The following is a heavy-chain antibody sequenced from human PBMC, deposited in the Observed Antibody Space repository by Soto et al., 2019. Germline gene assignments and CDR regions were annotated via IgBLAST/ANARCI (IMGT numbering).Heavy chain of an antibody. V-gene: IGHV4-39*01. CDR3: ARPRRGDYYGYGMDV. CDR1: GGSISSSSYY. D-gene: IGHD3-10*01. J-gene: IGHJ6*02. CDR2: IYYSGST. Sequence: SETLSLTCTVSGGSISSSSYYWGWIRQPPGKGLEWIGSIYYSGSTYYNPSLKSRVTISVDTSKNQFSLKLSSVTAADTAVYYCARPRRGDYYGYGMDVWGQGTTVTVSS.